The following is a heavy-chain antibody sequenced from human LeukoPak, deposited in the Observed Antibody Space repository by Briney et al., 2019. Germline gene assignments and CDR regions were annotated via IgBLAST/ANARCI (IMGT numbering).Heavy chain of an antibody. Sequence: TGGSLTLSCAASGFSFSNYGMHWVRQTPGKGLESVAFTRYDGTIKDYADSVTGRFTISRDNSQNVLHLQMKSLRTEDTAVYYCAKELLLGYFYMDVWGKGTTVIVSS. J-gene: IGHJ6*03. V-gene: IGHV3-30*02. CDR1: GFSFSNYG. CDR3: AKELLLGYFYMDV. CDR2: TRYDGTIK. D-gene: IGHD1-26*01.